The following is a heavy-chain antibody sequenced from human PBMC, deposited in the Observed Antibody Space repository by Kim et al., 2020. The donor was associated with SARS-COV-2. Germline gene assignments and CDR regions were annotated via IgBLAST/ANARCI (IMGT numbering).Heavy chain of an antibody. J-gene: IGHJ6*02. V-gene: IGHV3-30*07. D-gene: IGHD1-26*01. Sequence: AVPVKGRFTHSRDKSKNTLHLQMNSLRAEDTAVYYWARDRLVGATSYGMDVWGQGTTVTVSS. CDR3: ARDRLVGATSYGMDV.